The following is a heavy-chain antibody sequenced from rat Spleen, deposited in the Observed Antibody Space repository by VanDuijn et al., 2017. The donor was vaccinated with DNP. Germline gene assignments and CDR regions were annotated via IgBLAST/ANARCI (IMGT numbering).Heavy chain of an antibody. CDR1: GFTFNNYW. CDR2: ITSSGGST. V-gene: IGHV5-31*01. CDR3: ARQRWYYSGEGMDY. Sequence: EVQLVESGGDLVQPGRSLKLSCVASGFTFNNYWMTWIRQVPGKGLEWVASITSSGGSTYYPDSVKGRFTISRDNAKNTLYLQMDSLRSEDTATYYCARQRWYYSGEGMDYWGQGVMVTVSS. J-gene: IGHJ2*01. D-gene: IGHD1-1*01.